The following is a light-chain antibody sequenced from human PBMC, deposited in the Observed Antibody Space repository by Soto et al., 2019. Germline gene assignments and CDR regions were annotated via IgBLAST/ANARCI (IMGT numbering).Light chain of an antibody. V-gene: IGKV1-5*01. CDR2: DAS. Sequence: IQLTQSPSSLSASVGDRVTITCRASQGVSRWLAWYQQKPGRAPKVLIYDASTLESGVPSRFSGSGSGTEFTLTINSLQTDDFAIYYCQQYNSYSRTFGQGTKGDIK. CDR1: QGVSRW. J-gene: IGKJ1*01. CDR3: QQYNSYSRT.